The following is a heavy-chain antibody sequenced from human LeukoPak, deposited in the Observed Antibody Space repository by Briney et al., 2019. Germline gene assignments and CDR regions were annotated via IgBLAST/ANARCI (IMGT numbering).Heavy chain of an antibody. CDR3: AHRPDYCDSTGYHQNFDY. J-gene: IGHJ4*02. CDR1: GFSLSTSGVG. Sequence: SGPTLVKPTQTLTLPCTFSGFSLSTSGVGVGWIRQPPGKALEWLALIYWDDDKRYNPSLKSRLTITKGTSKNQVVLTMTNMDPVDTATYYCAHRPDYCDSTGYHQNFDYWGQGTLVTVSS. V-gene: IGHV2-5*02. CDR2: IYWDDDK. D-gene: IGHD3-22*01.